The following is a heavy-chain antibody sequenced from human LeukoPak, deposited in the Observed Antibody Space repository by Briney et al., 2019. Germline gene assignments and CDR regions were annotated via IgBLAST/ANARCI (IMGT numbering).Heavy chain of an antibody. J-gene: IGHJ4*02. CDR1: GYTFTSYY. CDR3: ARVSAVAGFY. V-gene: IGHV1-46*01. D-gene: IGHD6-19*01. Sequence: ASVKVSCKASGYTFTSYYMHWVRQAPGQGLEWMGIINPSGGSTSYAQKFQGRVTMTRDTSTSTAYMELRSLRSDDTAVYYCARVSAVAGFYWGQGTLVTVSS. CDR2: INPSGGST.